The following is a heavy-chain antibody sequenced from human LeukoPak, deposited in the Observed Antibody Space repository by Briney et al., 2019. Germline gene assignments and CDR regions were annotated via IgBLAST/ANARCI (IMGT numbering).Heavy chain of an antibody. V-gene: IGHV3-30-3*01. CDR3: AREDMLDY. D-gene: IGHD2-15*01. J-gene: IGHJ4*02. CDR1: GFTFSSYS. Sequence: GGPLRLSCAASGFTFSSYSMHWVRQAPGKGLEWVAIISYDGGNQYYADSVKGRFTISRDDSKNTLSLQMNSLRAEDTAVYYCAREDMLDYWGQGTLVTVSS. CDR2: ISYDGGNQ.